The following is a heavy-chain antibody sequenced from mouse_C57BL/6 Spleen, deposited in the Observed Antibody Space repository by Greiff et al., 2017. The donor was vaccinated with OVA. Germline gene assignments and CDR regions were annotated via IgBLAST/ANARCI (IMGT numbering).Heavy chain of an antibody. J-gene: IGHJ4*01. CDR3: ARSYGYDGYYAMDY. Sequence: EVHLVESGPGLAKPSQTLSLTCSVTGYSITSDYWNWIRKFPGNKLEYMGYISYSGSTYYNPSLKSRISITRDTSKTQYYLQLNSVTTEYTATYYCARSYGYDGYYAMDYWGQGTSVTVSS. D-gene: IGHD2-2*01. CDR1: GYSITSDY. CDR2: ISYSGST. V-gene: IGHV3-8*01.